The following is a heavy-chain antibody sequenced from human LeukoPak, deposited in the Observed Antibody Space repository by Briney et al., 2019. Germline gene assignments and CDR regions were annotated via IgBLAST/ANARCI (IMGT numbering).Heavy chain of an antibody. J-gene: IGHJ4*01. V-gene: IGHV3-74*01. Sequence: GGSLRLSCAASGFTFSSYWMHWVRHVPGKGLVWVSCIDSDGSSTIYADSVKGRFTISRDNAKNTLYLQMNSLRAEDTAVYYCARGPSAYPKCFDYWGQGTLVTVSS. CDR2: IDSDGSST. CDR1: GFTFSSYW. CDR3: ARGPSAYPKCFDY. D-gene: IGHD5-12*01.